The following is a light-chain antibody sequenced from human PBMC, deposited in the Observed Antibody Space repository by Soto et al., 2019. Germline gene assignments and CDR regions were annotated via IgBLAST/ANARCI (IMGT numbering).Light chain of an antibody. V-gene: IGLV2-14*01. CDR1: STDVGGYKY. Sequence: QSALPQPASVSGSPVQSITISCTGTSTDVGGYKYVSWYQQHPGKAPKLMIYDVTSRPSGISNRFSGSKSVNTAFLIISGLQAEDEADYYCISYTSSDTYVFGTGTKVTVL. CDR3: ISYTSSDTYV. CDR2: DVT. J-gene: IGLJ1*01.